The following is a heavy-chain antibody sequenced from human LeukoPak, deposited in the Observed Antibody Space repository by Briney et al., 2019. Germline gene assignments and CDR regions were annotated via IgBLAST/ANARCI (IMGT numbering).Heavy chain of an antibody. Sequence: SETLSLTCTVSGGSISSYYWSWIRQPPGKGLEWIGYIYYSGSTNYNPSLKSRVTISVDTSKNQFSLKLSSVTAADTAVYYCARFVGWFGEFFDYRGQGTLVTVSS. D-gene: IGHD3-10*01. CDR1: GGSISSYY. CDR2: IYYSGST. CDR3: ARFVGWFGEFFDY. V-gene: IGHV4-59*01. J-gene: IGHJ4*02.